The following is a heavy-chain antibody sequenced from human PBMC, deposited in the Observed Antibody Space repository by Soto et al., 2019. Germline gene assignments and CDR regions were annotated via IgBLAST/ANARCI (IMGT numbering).Heavy chain of an antibody. V-gene: IGHV3-7*03. Sequence: GGSLRLSCAASGFTFSRFWMNWIRQAPGKGLEWVASTKEDGSAKFYVDSVKGRFTISRDNAKNSLYLQMNSLRAEDTAIYFCAKSRGDSWTTYFFDYWGQGALVTVSS. D-gene: IGHD4-4*01. CDR3: AKSRGDSWTTYFFDY. CDR2: TKEDGSAK. J-gene: IGHJ4*02. CDR1: GFTFSRFW.